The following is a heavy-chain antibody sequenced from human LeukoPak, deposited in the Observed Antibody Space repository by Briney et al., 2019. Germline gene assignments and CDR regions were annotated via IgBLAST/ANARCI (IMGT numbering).Heavy chain of an antibody. CDR2: ITTSDGNT. D-gene: IGHD6-13*01. CDR1: GFTFSSYT. Sequence: GGSLRLSCAASGFTFSSYTMSWVRQAPGKGLEWVSTITTSDGNTYYADSVKGRFTISRDNSKNTLYLQMNSLRVEDTAVYYCAKDRASALDYWGQGTLVTVSS. CDR3: AKDRASALDY. V-gene: IGHV3-23*01. J-gene: IGHJ4*02.